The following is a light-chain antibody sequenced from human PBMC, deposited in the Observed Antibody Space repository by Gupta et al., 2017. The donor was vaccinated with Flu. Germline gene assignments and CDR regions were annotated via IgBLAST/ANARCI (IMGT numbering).Light chain of an antibody. J-gene: IGKJ3*01. CDR1: QSVSSY. CDR3: QLRSNWPPFT. V-gene: IGKV3-11*01. CDR2: DAS. Sequence: EIVLTQSPATLSLSPGERATLSCRASQSVSSYLAWYQQKPGQAPRLLIYDASNRDPGTTARFSGSGYGKDFTLTISSREPEDFAVYYCQLRSNWPPFTFGHGTTLDIK.